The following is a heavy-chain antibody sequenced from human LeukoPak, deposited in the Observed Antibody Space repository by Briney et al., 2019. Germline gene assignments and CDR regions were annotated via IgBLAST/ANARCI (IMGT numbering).Heavy chain of an antibody. CDR1: GFTFETYG. CDR2: ITRKGDRT. D-gene: IGHD2-15*01. Sequence: GGSLRLSCVASGFTFETYGMSWVRQVPGKGPEWVSAITRKGDRTDYADAVEGRLTIYRDNAKNSVYLQMNSLRVEDTAFYYCVRAGWSHHWFFNLWGRGTLVAVSS. J-gene: IGHJ2*01. CDR3: VRAGWSHHWFFNL. V-gene: IGHV3-20*04.